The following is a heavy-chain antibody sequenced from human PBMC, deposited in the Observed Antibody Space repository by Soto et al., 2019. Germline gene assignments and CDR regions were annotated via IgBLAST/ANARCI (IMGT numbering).Heavy chain of an antibody. Sequence: SETLSLTCTVSGGSISSYYWSWIRQPPGKGLEWIGYIYYSGSTNYNPPLKSRVTISVDTSKNQFSLKLSSVTAADTAVYYCARGYGGYCSSTSCHTNWSDPWGQGTLVTVSS. J-gene: IGHJ5*02. CDR1: GGSISSYY. CDR3: ARGYGGYCSSTSCHTNWSDP. CDR2: IYYSGST. D-gene: IGHD2-2*01. V-gene: IGHV4-59*01.